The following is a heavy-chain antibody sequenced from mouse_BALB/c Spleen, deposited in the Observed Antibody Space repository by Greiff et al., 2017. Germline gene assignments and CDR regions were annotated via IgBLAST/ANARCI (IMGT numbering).Heavy chain of an antibody. J-gene: IGHJ3*01. CDR2: IYPGNSDT. Sequence: VQLQQSGAELVRPGALVKLSCKASGYTFTSYWMYWVNQRPGQGLEWIGAIYPGNSDTSYNQKFKGKAKLTAVTSTNTAYMELSSLKNEDSAVFYWSKTRGYDRAWFAYWGQGTLGTGSA. CDR1: GYTFTSYW. V-gene: IGHV1-5*01. D-gene: IGHD2-14*01. CDR3: SKTRGYDRAWFAY.